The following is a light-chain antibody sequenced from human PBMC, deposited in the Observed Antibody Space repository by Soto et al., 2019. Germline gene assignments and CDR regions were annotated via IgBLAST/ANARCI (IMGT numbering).Light chain of an antibody. J-gene: IGKJ1*01. V-gene: IGKV1-5*01. CDR1: QSISYW. Sequence: DIQMTQAPSTLSASVGDRVTITCRASQSISYWLAWYQQKPGKAPNLLIYDASNLESGVPSRFSGSGFGTEFTLTISSLQPDDFATYYCQQYNSYSRTFGQGTRWIS. CDR2: DAS. CDR3: QQYNSYSRT.